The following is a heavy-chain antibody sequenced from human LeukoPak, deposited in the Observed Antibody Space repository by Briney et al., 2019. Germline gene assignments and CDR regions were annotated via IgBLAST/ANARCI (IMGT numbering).Heavy chain of an antibody. D-gene: IGHD3-22*01. CDR2: IYYSGST. J-gene: IGHJ4*02. V-gene: IGHV4-59*01. Sequence: SETLSLTCTVSGGSISSYYWSWIRQPPGKGLEWIGYIYYSGSTNYNPSLKSRVTISVDTSKNQFSLKLSSVTAADTAVYYCARDKGAHYYDSSGYYFDHWGQGTLVTVSS. CDR1: GGSISSYY. CDR3: ARDKGAHYYDSSGYYFDH.